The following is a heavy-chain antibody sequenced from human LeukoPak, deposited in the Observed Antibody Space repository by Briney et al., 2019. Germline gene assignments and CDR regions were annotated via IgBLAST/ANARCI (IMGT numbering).Heavy chain of an antibody. CDR1: GFTFSSYT. CDR2: ISGSGVGT. D-gene: IGHD5-18*01. J-gene: IGHJ4*02. Sequence: GGSLRLSCVASGFTFSSYTMNWVRQAPGKGLEWVSAISGSGVGTYYADSVKGRFTISRDNSWNTLYLQMSSLRAEDTAVYYCARAHGGYSYAVTGRYFDYWGQGTLVTVSS. CDR3: ARAHGGYSYAVTGRYFDY. V-gene: IGHV3-23*01.